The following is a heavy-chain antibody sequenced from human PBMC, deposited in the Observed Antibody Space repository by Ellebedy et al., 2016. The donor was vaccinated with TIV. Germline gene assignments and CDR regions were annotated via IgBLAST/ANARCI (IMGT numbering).Heavy chain of an antibody. J-gene: IGHJ4*02. Sequence: ASVKVSXXASGYTFTNYGISWVRQAPGQGLEWMGWISAFNGNTNYAQKFQDRVTVTTDTSTSTAFMYLRSLRSDDTAVYYCVFTGFSSTWPDYWGQGTLVTVAS. CDR3: VFTGFSSTWPDY. V-gene: IGHV1-18*01. D-gene: IGHD6-13*01. CDR1: GYTFTNYG. CDR2: ISAFNGNT.